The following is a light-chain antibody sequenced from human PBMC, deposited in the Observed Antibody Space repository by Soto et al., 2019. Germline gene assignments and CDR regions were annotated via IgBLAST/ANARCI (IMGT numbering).Light chain of an antibody. V-gene: IGKV1-27*01. CDR1: QDIRNF. J-gene: IGKJ3*01. CDR2: AAS. Sequence: DIQMTQSPTSLSASVGDRVTITCRASQDIRNFVAWYQQKPGKAPKLLIYAASTLPSGVPSRFSGSGSGTDFTLTINSLQHEDVATYSCQKYSSVPVFGPGTKVDIK. CDR3: QKYSSVPV.